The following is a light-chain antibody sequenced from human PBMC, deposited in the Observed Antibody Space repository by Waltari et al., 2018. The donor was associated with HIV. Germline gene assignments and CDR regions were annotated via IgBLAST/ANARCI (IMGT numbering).Light chain of an antibody. CDR3: HQRSDWPPT. CDR1: QSVSSY. Sequence: EIVLTQSPATLSLSPGERATLSCRASQSVSSYLAWYQQKSGQAPRLLIYDASNRATGIPARFSGSGSGTDFTLTISSLEPEDFAVYYCHQRSDWPPTFGQGTKLEIK. V-gene: IGKV3-11*01. J-gene: IGKJ2*01. CDR2: DAS.